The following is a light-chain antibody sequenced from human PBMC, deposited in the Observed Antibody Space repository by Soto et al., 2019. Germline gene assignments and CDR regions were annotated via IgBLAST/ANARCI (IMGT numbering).Light chain of an antibody. CDR2: GAS. CDR1: ERVGSN. CDR3: QQYNNWPWT. J-gene: IGKJ1*01. V-gene: IGKV3-15*01. Sequence: ETVMTQSPATLSVSPGERDTLSCRASERVGSNLAWYQQKPGQAPRLLMYGASTRATGIPARFSGSGSGTEFTLTISSLQSEDFAVYYCQQYNNWPWTFGQGTKVEIK.